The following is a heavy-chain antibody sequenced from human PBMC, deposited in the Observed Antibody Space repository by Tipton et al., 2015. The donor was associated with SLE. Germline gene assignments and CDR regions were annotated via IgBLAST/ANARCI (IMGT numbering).Heavy chain of an antibody. Sequence: GPLRLSCAASGFTFSSYAMSWVRQAPGKGLEWVSVIYSGGSTYYADSVKGRFTISRDNSKNTLYLQMNSLRAEDTALYYCARRLGGWYVMDYWGQGTLVTVSS. CDR3: ARRLGGWYVMDY. CDR2: IYSGGST. J-gene: IGHJ4*02. D-gene: IGHD6-19*01. CDR1: GFTFSSYA. V-gene: IGHV3-23*03.